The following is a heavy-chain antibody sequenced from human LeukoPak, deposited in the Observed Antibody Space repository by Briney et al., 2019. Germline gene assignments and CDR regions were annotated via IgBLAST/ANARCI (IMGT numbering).Heavy chain of an antibody. J-gene: IGHJ4*02. V-gene: IGHV4-4*02. D-gene: IGHD3-10*01. CDR2: IYLYGTT. CDR1: IGSISSSKW. Sequence: SETLSLTCSVSIGSISSSKWWSWVRQSRVKGLEWIGEIYLYGTTNYNPSFTSRVTMSVDRSRNQFSLKLTSVTAADTAVYYCARGRWTGELFPPFDYWGQGTLVTVSS. CDR3: ARGRWTGELFPPFDY.